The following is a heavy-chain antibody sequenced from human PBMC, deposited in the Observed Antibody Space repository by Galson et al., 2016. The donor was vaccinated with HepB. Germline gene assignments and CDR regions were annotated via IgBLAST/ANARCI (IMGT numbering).Heavy chain of an antibody. CDR2: IYNTGSA. V-gene: IGHV4-59*01. Sequence: ETLSLTCTVSGASIRNDFWTWIRQPPGKGLEWIGYIYNTGSANYNPSLKSRVSISIDTSKNQFLLKVSSVTAADTAVDYCARYTNSALGTAPFYSSGLDVWGQGTPVIVSS. J-gene: IGHJ6*02. D-gene: IGHD2-15*01. CDR1: GASIRNDF. CDR3: ARYTNSALGTAPFYSSGLDV.